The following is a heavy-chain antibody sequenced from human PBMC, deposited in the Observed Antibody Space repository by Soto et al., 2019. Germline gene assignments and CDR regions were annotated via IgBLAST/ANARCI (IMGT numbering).Heavy chain of an antibody. CDR3: AKGGGTGTTRLGAFDI. V-gene: IGHV3-23*01. J-gene: IGHJ3*02. Sequence: EVQLLESGGGLVQPGGSLRLSCAASGFTFSTYAMTWVRQAPGKGLEWVSGISDNGGTTYYADSVKGRFTISRDNSKSTLYLQMNSLRAEDTAVYYCAKGGGTGTTRLGAFDIWGQGTMVTVSS. D-gene: IGHD1-1*01. CDR1: GFTFSTYA. CDR2: ISDNGGTT.